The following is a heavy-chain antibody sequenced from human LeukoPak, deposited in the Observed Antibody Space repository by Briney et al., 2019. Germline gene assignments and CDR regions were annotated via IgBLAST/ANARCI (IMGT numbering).Heavy chain of an antibody. V-gene: IGHV1-2*02. D-gene: IGHD6-13*01. CDR2: RNPNNDDT. CDR3: ARDLASSWYLNWFDP. CDR1: GYIFGGYD. Sequence: ASVKVSCKVSGYIFGGYDIHWLRQAGGQGREWMGWRNPNNDDTNYAEKFQGRVTMTRDTSVSTVFMELTGLTSDDTAVYYCARDLASSWYLNWFDPWGQGTLVTVSS. J-gene: IGHJ5*02.